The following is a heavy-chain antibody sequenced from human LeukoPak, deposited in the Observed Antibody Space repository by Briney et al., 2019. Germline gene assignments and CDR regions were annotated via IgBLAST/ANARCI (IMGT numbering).Heavy chain of an antibody. CDR2: IYTSGST. CDR1: GGSISSYY. V-gene: IGHV4-4*09. J-gene: IGHJ5*02. Sequence: SETLSLTCTVSGGSISSYYWSWIRQPPGEGLEWIGYIYTSGSTNYNPSLKSRVTISVDTSKNQFSLKLSSVTAADTAVYYCARNGHMSWFDPWGQGTLVTVSS. D-gene: IGHD2-21*01. CDR3: ARNGHMSWFDP.